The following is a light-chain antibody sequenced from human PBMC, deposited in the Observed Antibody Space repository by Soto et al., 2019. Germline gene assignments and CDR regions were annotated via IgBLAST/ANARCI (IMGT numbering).Light chain of an antibody. Sequence: DIHMTQSPSTLSAAVVDIVTVNFRASQSNSSWVAWYQQKPEKAPKLLNDAASRLQSRVPSMFGGSGSGTDFPLTISSLQPEDFANYHCQQLNSYWTFGQGTKVDIK. CDR3: QQLNSYWT. J-gene: IGKJ1*01. CDR2: AAS. CDR1: QSNSSW. V-gene: IGKV1-5*01.